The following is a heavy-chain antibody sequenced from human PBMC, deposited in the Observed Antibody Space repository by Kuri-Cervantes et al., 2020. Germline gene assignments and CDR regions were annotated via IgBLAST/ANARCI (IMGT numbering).Heavy chain of an antibody. Sequence: SETLSLTCTVSGGSISSGNHYWGWIRQPPGKGLEWIGNIYHSGSAYYNPSLKSRVTISVDTSKNQFSLKLSSVTAADTAIYYCARDQGVLRGVIGRADYYMDVWGKGTTVTDSS. V-gene: IGHV4-39*02. CDR2: IYHSGSA. D-gene: IGHD3-10*01. J-gene: IGHJ6*03. CDR3: ARDQGVLRGVIGRADYYMDV. CDR1: GGSISSGNHY.